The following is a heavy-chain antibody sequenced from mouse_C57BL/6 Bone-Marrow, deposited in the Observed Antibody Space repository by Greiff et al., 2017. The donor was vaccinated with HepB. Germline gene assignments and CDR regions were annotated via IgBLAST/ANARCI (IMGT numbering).Heavy chain of an antibody. CDR1: GYTFTSYW. V-gene: IGHV1-50*01. D-gene: IGHD2-2*01. CDR3: AGLRGAMDY. J-gene: IGHJ4*01. CDR2: IDPSDSYT. Sequence: VQLQQPGAELVKPGASVKLSCKASGYTFTSYWMQWVKQRPGQGLEWIGEIDPSDSYTNYNQKFKGKATLTVDTSSSTAYMQLSSLTSEDSAVYYCAGLRGAMDYWGQGTSVTVSS.